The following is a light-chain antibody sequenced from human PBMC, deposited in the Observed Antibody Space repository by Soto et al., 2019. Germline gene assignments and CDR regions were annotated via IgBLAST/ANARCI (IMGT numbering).Light chain of an antibody. J-gene: IGKJ4*01. CDR3: QQYNNWPFT. CDR1: QSVSSN. V-gene: IGKV3-15*01. CDR2: GAS. Sequence: EIVMTQSPATLSVSPGERATLSCRASQSVSSNLAWYQQKPGQAPRLLIYGASTRATGIPARFSGSGSGTEFTLTISSLQSEDFAVYYCQQYNNWPFTFGGGTNVEI.